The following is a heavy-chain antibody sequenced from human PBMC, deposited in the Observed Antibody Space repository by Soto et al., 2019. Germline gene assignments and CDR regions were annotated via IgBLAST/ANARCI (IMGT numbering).Heavy chain of an antibody. J-gene: IGHJ5*02. CDR1: GYTFTGYY. CDR2: INPNSGGT. Sequence: ASVKVSCKASGYTFTGYYMHWVRQAPGQGLEWMGWINPNSGGTNYAQKFQGRVTMTRDTSISTAYMELSRLRSDDTAVYYWALETPYSSSCFDPWGQGTLVTVSS. V-gene: IGHV1-2*02. D-gene: IGHD6-13*01. CDR3: ALETPYSSSCFDP.